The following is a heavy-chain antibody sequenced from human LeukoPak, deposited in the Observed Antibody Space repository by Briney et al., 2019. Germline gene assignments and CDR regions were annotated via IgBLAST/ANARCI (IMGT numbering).Heavy chain of an antibody. D-gene: IGHD3-22*01. Sequence: ASVKVSCKASGYTFTGYYMHWVRQAPEQGLEWRGWTNPNSGGTNYAQKFQGRVTMTSDTSISTAYMELSRLRSDDTALYYCTRGSYYDSSGYSGVRLFDYWGQGTPVTVSS. CDR3: TRGSYYDSSGYSGVRLFDY. CDR2: TNPNSGGT. V-gene: IGHV1-2*02. CDR1: GYTFTGYY. J-gene: IGHJ4*02.